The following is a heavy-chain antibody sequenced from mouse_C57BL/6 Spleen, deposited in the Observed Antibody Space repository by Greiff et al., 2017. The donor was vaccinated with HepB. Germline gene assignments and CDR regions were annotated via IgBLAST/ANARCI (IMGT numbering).Heavy chain of an antibody. V-gene: IGHV1-55*01. J-gene: IGHJ1*03. D-gene: IGHD1-1*01. Sequence: VQLQQSGAELAKPGASVKLSCKASGYTFTSYWITWVKQRPGQGLEWIGDIYPGSGSTNYNEKFKSKATLTVDTSSSTAYMQLSSLTSEDSAVYYCARSPVVATGDWYFDVWGTGTTVTVSS. CDR3: ARSPVVATGDWYFDV. CDR2: IYPGSGST. CDR1: GYTFTSYW.